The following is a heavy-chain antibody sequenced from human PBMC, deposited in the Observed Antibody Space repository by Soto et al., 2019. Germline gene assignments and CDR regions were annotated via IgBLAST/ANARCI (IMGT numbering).Heavy chain of an antibody. J-gene: IGHJ5*02. V-gene: IGHV1-46*01. CDR3: ARGDIVLVPASEGNWFDP. D-gene: IGHD2-2*01. Sequence: QVQLVQSGAEVKKPGASVTLSCKASAYSFTTYHIHWVRQALGQGLEWMGLINPDAGATNYAQRFQGRLRLTRDTSTSTVYMELRSLRFDDTAVYYCARGDIVLVPASEGNWFDPWGQGTLVTVSS. CDR1: AYSFTTYH. CDR2: INPDAGAT.